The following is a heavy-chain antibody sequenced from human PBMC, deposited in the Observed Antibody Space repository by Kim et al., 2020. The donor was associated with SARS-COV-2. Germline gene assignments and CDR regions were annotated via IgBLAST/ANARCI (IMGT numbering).Heavy chain of an antibody. D-gene: IGHD6-19*01. Sequence: GGSLRLSCAASGFTFSYYEMNWVRQAPGKGLEWVSYISSSGSTIYYADSVKGRFTISRDNAKNSLYLQMNSLRAEDTAVYYCAREDTSGWSRVDYWGQGTLVTVSS. J-gene: IGHJ4*02. CDR1: GFTFSYYE. V-gene: IGHV3-48*03. CDR2: ISSSGSTI. CDR3: AREDTSGWSRVDY.